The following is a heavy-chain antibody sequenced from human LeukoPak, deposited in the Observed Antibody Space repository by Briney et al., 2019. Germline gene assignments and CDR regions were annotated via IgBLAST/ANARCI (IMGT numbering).Heavy chain of an antibody. CDR2: ISSSSRHI. CDR3: VRDFSTVTTAYLHH. D-gene: IGHD4-17*01. V-gene: IGHV3-21*04. CDR1: EFTFSSYS. J-gene: IGHJ1*01. Sequence: PGGSLRLSCAASEFTFSSYSMNWVRQAPGKGLEWVSSISSSSRHIYYADSVKGRFTIFRDDAKNSLFLQMDSLRVEDTAMYYCVRDFSTVTTAYLHHWGQGTLLTVSS.